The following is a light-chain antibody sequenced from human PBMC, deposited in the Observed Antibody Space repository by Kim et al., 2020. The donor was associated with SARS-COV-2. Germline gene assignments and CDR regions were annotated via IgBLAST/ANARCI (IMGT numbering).Light chain of an antibody. CDR3: QQDYNFWT. CDR1: QSVSSSY. Sequence: PGERVTLSCRASQSVSSSYLTWYQQKPGQAPRLLIYGASTRATSIPARFSGSGSGTDFTLTISNLQPEDFAVYYCQQDYNFWTFGQGTKVDIK. J-gene: IGKJ1*01. V-gene: IGKV3D-7*01. CDR2: GAS.